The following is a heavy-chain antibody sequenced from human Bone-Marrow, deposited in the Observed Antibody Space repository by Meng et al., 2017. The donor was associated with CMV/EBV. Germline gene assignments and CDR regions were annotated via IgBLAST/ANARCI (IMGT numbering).Heavy chain of an antibody. D-gene: IGHD6-19*01. CDR2: INHSGST. CDR3: ARRYSSGWYDH. J-gene: IGHJ4*02. CDR1: GGSFSGYY. Sequence: GSLRLSCAVYGGSFSGYYWSWIRQPPGKGLEWIGEINHSGSTNYNPSLKSRVTISVDTSKNQFSLKLSSVTAADTAVYYCARRYSSGWYDHWGQGTLVTVSS. V-gene: IGHV4-34*01.